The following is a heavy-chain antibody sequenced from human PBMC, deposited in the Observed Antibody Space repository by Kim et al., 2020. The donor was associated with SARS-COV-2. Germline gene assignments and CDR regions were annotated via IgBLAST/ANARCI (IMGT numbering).Heavy chain of an antibody. J-gene: IGHJ4*02. CDR1: GFTFSSYG. CDR3: AKDTDRAGSGWYAPYFDY. D-gene: IGHD6-19*01. CDR2: ISYDGSNK. Sequence: GGSLRLSCAASGFTFSSYGMHWVRQAPGKGLEWVAVISYDGSNKYYADSVKGRFTISRDNSKNTLYLQMNSLRAEDTAVYYCAKDTDRAGSGWYAPYFDYWGQGTLVTVSS. V-gene: IGHV3-30*18.